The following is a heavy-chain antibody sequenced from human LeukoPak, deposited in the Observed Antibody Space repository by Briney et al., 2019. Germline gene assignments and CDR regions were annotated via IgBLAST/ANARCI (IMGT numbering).Heavy chain of an antibody. CDR1: GYTFTGYY. J-gene: IGHJ4*02. Sequence: SVKVSCKASGYTFTGYYMHWVRQAPGQGLEWMGRIIPIFGTANYAQKFQGRVTITTDESTSTAYMELSSLRSEDTAVYYCARVSRYTGGYFDYWGQGTLVTVSS. CDR3: ARVSRYTGGYFDY. V-gene: IGHV1-69*05. D-gene: IGHD1-1*01. CDR2: IIPIFGTA.